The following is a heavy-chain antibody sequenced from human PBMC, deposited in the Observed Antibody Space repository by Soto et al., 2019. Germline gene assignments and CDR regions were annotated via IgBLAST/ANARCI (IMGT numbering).Heavy chain of an antibody. V-gene: IGHV3-33*01. Sequence: QLVESGGGVVQPGGSLRLSCAASGFMFSSYGMHWVRQAPGKGLEWVAVIWYDGSQKEYVDSVKGRLTISRDNSKNTLYLEMNSLRVEDTGVYYCARDPRADGGSCYYDYHGMDVWGQGTTVTVSS. CDR1: GFMFSSYG. D-gene: IGHD3-3*01. J-gene: IGHJ6*02. CDR3: ARDPRADGGSCYYDYHGMDV. CDR2: IWYDGSQK.